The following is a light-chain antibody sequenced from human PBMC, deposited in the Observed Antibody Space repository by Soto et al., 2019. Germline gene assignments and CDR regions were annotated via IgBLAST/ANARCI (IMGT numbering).Light chain of an antibody. Sequence: EFLLTQSPGTLSLSPGEGATLSCRASQSVTRDYLAWYQQKPGQAPRLLIYGASRRATGIPDRFSGSGSGTDFTLTISGLEPEDFAVYYCQQYGSPPLTFGGGTTVEIE. CDR1: QSVTRDY. V-gene: IGKV3-20*01. CDR2: GAS. CDR3: QQYGSPPLT. J-gene: IGKJ4*01.